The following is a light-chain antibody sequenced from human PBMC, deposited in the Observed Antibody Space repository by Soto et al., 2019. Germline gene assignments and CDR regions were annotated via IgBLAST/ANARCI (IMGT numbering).Light chain of an antibody. V-gene: IGLV4-69*01. CDR1: SGHSNYA. J-gene: IGLJ2*01. CDR2: INRDGSH. Sequence: QSVLTQSPSASASLGASVKLTCTLSSGHSNYAIAWHQQQPEKGPRFLMKINRDGSHNRGDGIPDRFSGSNSGAERYLTISSLRSDDEADYYCQTWDTVLRVFGGGTKLSVL. CDR3: QTWDTVLRV.